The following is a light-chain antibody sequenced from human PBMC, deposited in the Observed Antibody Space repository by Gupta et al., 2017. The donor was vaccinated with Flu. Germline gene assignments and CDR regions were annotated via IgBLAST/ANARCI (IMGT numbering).Light chain of an antibody. V-gene: IGLV2-14*03. CDR1: SSDVGGYPY. Sequence: QSALTQPASVSGSPGQSITVSCTGSSSDVGGYPYVSWHQQHPGKVPKLIIYGVTNRPSGISGRFSGSKSGNTASLTISELQAEDEADYYCSSYTTSNTLVFGGGTKVTVL. CDR2: GVT. CDR3: SSYTTSNTLV. J-gene: IGLJ2*01.